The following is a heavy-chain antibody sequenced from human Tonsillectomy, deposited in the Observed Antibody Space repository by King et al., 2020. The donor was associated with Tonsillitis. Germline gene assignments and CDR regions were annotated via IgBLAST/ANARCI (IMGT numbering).Heavy chain of an antibody. CDR1: GFTFSSYA. Sequence: VQLVESRGGVVQPGRSLRLSCAASGFTFSSYAMHWVRQAPGKGLEWVAVISYDGSNKYYADSVKGRFTISRDNSKNTLYLQMNSLRAEDTAVYYCARPISMVREVWGQGTLVTVSS. CDR2: ISYDGSNK. D-gene: IGHD3-10*01. J-gene: IGHJ4*02. V-gene: IGHV3-30-3*01. CDR3: ARPISMVREV.